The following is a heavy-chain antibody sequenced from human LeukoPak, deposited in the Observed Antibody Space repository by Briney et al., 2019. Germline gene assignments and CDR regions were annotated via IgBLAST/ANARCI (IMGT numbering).Heavy chain of an antibody. CDR3: ARPRLEYCSGGSCFDAFDI. D-gene: IGHD2-15*01. J-gene: IGHJ3*02. CDR2: ISGSGGRT. Sequence: PGGSLRLACATSGFTFSNYAMSWVRQAPGKGLEWVSGISGSGGRTYYADSVKGRFTISRDNSKNTLYLQMNSLRAEDTAVYYCARPRLEYCSGGSCFDAFDIWGQGTMVTVSS. CDR1: GFTFSNYA. V-gene: IGHV3-23*01.